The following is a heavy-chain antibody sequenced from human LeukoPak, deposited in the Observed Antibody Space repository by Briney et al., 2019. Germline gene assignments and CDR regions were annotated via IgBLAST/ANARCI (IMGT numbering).Heavy chain of an antibody. CDR1: GYTFTSYG. D-gene: IGHD3-22*01. V-gene: IGHV1-18*01. J-gene: IGHJ3*02. Sequence: ASVKVSCKASGYTFTSYGISWVRQAPGQGLEWMGWISAYNGNTNYAQKLQGRVTMTTDTSTSTAYMELRSLRSDDTAVYYCASEGGSSGYYYDDAFDIWGQGTMVTVSS. CDR2: ISAYNGNT. CDR3: ASEGGSSGYYYDDAFDI.